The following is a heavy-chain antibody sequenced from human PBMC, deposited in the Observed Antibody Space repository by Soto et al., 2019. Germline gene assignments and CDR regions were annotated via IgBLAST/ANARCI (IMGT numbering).Heavy chain of an antibody. J-gene: IGHJ4*02. Sequence: QVQLQESGPGLVKPSQTLSLTCTVSGGSISSGGYYWSWIRQHPGKGLEWIGYIYYSGSTYYNPSLKSRVTISVDTSKNQFALKLSSVTAADTAVYYCARGPNKRYNERAEYRGQGTMVTVSS. CDR3: ARGPNKRYNERAEY. V-gene: IGHV4-31*03. CDR2: IYYSGST. D-gene: IGHD1-1*01. CDR1: GGSISSGGYY.